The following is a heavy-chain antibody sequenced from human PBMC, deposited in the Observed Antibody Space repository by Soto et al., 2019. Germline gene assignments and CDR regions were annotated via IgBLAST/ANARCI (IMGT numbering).Heavy chain of an antibody. CDR2: TYYRSKWYN. V-gene: IGHV6-1*01. Sequence: SQTLSLTCAISGDSVSGNSAAWNLIRQSPSGGLEWLGRTYYRSKWYNDYARSVKSRITINPDTSKNQFSLQLTSVTPEDTAIYYCAGVKGIAVTGHRGAFDIWGQGTLVTVSS. J-gene: IGHJ4*02. CDR1: GDSVSGNSAA. D-gene: IGHD6-19*01. CDR3: AGVKGIAVTGHRGAFDI.